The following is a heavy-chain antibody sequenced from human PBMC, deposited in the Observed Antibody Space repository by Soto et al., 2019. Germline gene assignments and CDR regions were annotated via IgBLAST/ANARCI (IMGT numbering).Heavy chain of an antibody. CDR3: ARDMAISWFDP. D-gene: IGHD3-10*01. CDR1: GGSIISYY. CDR2: IYYSGST. J-gene: IGHJ5*02. V-gene: IGHV4-59*01. Sequence: ASETLSLTCTVSGGSIISYYWSWIRQPPGKGLEWIGYIYYSGSTNYNPSLKSRVTISVDTSKNQFSLKLSSVTAADTAVYYCARDMAISWFDPWGQGTLVTVSS.